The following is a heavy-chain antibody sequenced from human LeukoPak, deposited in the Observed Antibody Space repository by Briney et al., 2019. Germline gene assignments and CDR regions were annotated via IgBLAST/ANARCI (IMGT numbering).Heavy chain of an antibody. J-gene: IGHJ4*02. V-gene: IGHV3-48*02. CDR2: IRSSGDII. CDR1: GFTFSTYS. Sequence: GGSLRLSCVASGFTFSTYSMNWVRQAPGKGLEWVSYIRSSGDIIHYADSVRGRFTISRDTAKNVLYLQMNSLRDGDTAVYYYTRDPDALDYWGQGTLVTVSS. CDR3: TRDPDALDY.